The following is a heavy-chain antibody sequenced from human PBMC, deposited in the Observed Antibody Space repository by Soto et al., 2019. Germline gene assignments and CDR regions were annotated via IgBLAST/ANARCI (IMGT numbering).Heavy chain of an antibody. CDR2: IYSGGST. V-gene: IGHV3-53*01. CDR1: GFTVSSNY. CDR3: ARAQMGYDGFPDYYYYSGMDV. Sequence: GGSLRLACAASGFTVSSNYMSWFRQAPGKGLEWVSVIYSGGSTYYADSVKGRFTISRDNSKNTLYLQMNSLRAEDTAVYYCARAQMGYDGFPDYYYYSGMDVWGQGTTVTVSS. J-gene: IGHJ6*02. D-gene: IGHD5-12*01.